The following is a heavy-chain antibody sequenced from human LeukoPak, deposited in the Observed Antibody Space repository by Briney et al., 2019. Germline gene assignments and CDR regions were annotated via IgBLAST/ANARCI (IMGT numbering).Heavy chain of an antibody. V-gene: IGHV3-21*01. Sequence: RPGGSLRLSCVGSGFSFRYFAIHWVRQAPGKGLEWVSSISSSSSYIYYADSVKGRFTISRDNAKNSLYLQMNSLRAEDTAVYYCARKSGSYCLDYWGQETLVTVSS. D-gene: IGHD1-26*01. CDR3: ARKSGSYCLDY. CDR2: ISSSSSYI. CDR1: GFSFRYFA. J-gene: IGHJ4*02.